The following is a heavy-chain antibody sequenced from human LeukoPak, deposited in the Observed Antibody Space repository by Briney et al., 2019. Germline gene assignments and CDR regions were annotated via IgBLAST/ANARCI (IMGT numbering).Heavy chain of an antibody. CDR2: IKQDGSEK. V-gene: IGHV3-7*01. J-gene: IGHJ4*02. CDR1: GFTFSSYW. D-gene: IGHD3-22*01. CDR3: AREGYYYDSSGYPFDY. Sequence: GGSLRLSCAASGFTFSSYWMSWVRQAPGKGLEWVANIKQDGSEKYYVDSVKGRFTISRDNAKNSLYLQMNSLRAEDTAVYYCAREGYYYDSSGYPFDYWGQGTLVTVSS.